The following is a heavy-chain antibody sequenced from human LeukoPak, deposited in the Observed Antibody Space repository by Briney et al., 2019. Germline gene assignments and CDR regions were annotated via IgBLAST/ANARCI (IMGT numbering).Heavy chain of an antibody. CDR3: AKDAERGFDYSNSLEY. V-gene: IGHV3-21*01. J-gene: IGHJ4*02. D-gene: IGHD4-11*01. Sequence: GGSLRLSCAASGFTFSTYTMNWVSQAPGKGLEWVSTISSSSSYIYYGDSVKGRFTISRDNAKNSLYLQMNSLRGEDTAVYYCAKDAERGFDYSNSLEYWGLGTLVTVSS. CDR2: ISSSSSYI. CDR1: GFTFSTYT.